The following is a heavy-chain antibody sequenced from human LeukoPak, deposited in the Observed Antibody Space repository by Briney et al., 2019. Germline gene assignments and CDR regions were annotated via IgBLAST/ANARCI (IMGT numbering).Heavy chain of an antibody. V-gene: IGHV3-7*03. J-gene: IGHJ4*02. CDR3: AKLLSSGWYFEY. CDR2: IKQDGTEK. CDR1: GFIFSSYT. D-gene: IGHD6-19*01. Sequence: GGSLRLSCAASGFIFSSYTMNWVRQAPGKGLEWVANIKQDGTEKYYVDSVKGRFTISRDNAKNSLYLQMNSLRAEDTAVYYCAKLLSSGWYFEYWGQGALVTVSS.